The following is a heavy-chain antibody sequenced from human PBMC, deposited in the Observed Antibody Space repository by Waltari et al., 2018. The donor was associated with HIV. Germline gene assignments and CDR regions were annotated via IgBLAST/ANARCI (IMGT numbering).Heavy chain of an antibody. CDR2: ISWNRGTR. D-gene: IGHD4-17*01. J-gene: IGHJ2*01. Sequence: EVQLVESGGGLVQPGRSLRLSCAASGFTFDDYAMHWVRQAPGEGLECVSGISWNRGTRGYADSVKGLFTSSGDNAKNSLYLQMNSLRAEDTALYYCAKDKRSGYGGNSVWYFDLWGRGTLVTVSS. CDR3: AKDKRSGYGGNSVWYFDL. V-gene: IGHV3-9*01. CDR1: GFTFDDYA.